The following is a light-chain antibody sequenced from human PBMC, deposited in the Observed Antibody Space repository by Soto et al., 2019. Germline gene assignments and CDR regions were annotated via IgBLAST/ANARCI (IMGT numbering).Light chain of an antibody. Sequence: QSALTQPASVSGSPGQSITISCTGTSSDVGGYNYVSWYQQHPGKAPKLMIYEVSNRPSGVSNRFSGSKSGNTASLTISGLQAEDEADYYCSSYTCRSTVVFGGGTKLTVL. CDR1: SSDVGGYNY. V-gene: IGLV2-14*01. J-gene: IGLJ2*01. CDR2: EVS. CDR3: SSYTCRSTVV.